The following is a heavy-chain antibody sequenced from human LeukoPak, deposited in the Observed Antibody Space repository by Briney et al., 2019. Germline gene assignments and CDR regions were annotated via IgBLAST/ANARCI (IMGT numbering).Heavy chain of an antibody. J-gene: IGHJ4*02. CDR1: GFTFSSYS. D-gene: IGHD3-10*01. CDR3: ARVSNYYGSGKYQKQFDY. Sequence: PGGSLRLSCAASGFTFSSYSMNWVRQAPGKGLEWVSSISSSTTYIYYAYSVKGRFTISRDSAKNSLYLQMNSLRAEDTAVYYCARVSNYYGSGKYQKQFDYWGQGTLVTVSS. V-gene: IGHV3-21*01. CDR2: ISSSTTYI.